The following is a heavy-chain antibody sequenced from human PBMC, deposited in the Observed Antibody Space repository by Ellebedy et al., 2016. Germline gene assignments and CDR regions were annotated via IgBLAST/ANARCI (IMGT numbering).Heavy chain of an antibody. CDR3: ARHTMIVVAGDYYYYMDV. Sequence: ASVKVSXXASGYTFTSYGISWVRQAPGQGLEWMGWISAYNGNTNYAQKLQGRVTMTRNTSISTAYMELSSLRSEDTAVYYCARHTMIVVAGDYYYYMDVWGKGTTVTVSS. D-gene: IGHD3-22*01. J-gene: IGHJ6*03. CDR1: GYTFTSYG. V-gene: IGHV1-18*01. CDR2: ISAYNGNT.